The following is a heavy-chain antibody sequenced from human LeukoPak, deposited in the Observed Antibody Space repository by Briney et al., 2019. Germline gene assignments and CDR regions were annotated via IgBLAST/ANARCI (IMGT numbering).Heavy chain of an antibody. CDR3: ARTRSTSSYYYDSSGKRMDAFDI. CDR2: INPSGGST. J-gene: IGHJ3*02. D-gene: IGHD3-22*01. CDR1: GYTFTSYY. V-gene: IGHV1-46*01. Sequence: ASVKVSCKASGYTFTSYYMHWVRQAPGQGLEWMGIINPSGGSTSYAQKFQGRVTMTRDTSTSTVYMELSSLRSEGTAVYYCARTRSTSSYYYDSSGKRMDAFDIWGQGTMVTVSS.